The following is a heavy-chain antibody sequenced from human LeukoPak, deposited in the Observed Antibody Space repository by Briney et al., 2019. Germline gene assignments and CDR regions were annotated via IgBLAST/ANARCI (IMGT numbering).Heavy chain of an antibody. CDR2: IWYDGRNK. V-gene: IGHV3-33*01. CDR3: ARGGVVGATLGWFDP. J-gene: IGHJ5*02. CDR1: GFTFSSYG. D-gene: IGHD1-26*01. Sequence: GGSLRLSCAASGFTFSSYGMHWVRQAPGKGLEWVAVIWYDGRNKYYADSVKGRFTISRDNSKNTLYLQMNSLRAEDTAVYYCARGGVVGATLGWFDPWGQGTLVTVSS.